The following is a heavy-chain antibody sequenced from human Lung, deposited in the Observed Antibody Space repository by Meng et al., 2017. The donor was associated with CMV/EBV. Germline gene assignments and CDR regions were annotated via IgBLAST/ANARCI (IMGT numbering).Heavy chain of an antibody. D-gene: IGHD1-7*01. CDR1: GFTFNTYA. CDR3: VKGIYPRTYYYYYYGLDV. V-gene: IGHV3-30*02. Sequence: SCAASGFTFNTYAMHWVRQAPGKGLEWVAFIRFDASNKYYADSVKGRFTISRDNFKNTLFLQMNSLRPEDTAVYYCVKGIYPRTYYYYYYGLDVWGQGTSVTVSS. CDR2: IRFDASNK. J-gene: IGHJ6*02.